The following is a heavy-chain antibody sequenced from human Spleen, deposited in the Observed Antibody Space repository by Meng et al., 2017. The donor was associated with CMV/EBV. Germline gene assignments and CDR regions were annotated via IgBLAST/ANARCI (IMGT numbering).Heavy chain of an antibody. CDR1: GASISSSGYY. V-gene: IGHV4-39*07. J-gene: IGHJ6*02. D-gene: IGHD3-22*01. Sequence: SETLSLTCTVSGASISSSGYYWDWIRQPPGRGLEWIGSLHYGGSTYSNPSLKSRVTISIDMSKNQFSLKLKSVTAADTAVYYCARVSYYYDSSGYYVRRVPYYYYGMDVWGQGTTVTVSS. CDR3: ARVSYYYDSSGYYVRRVPYYYYGMDV. CDR2: LHYGGST.